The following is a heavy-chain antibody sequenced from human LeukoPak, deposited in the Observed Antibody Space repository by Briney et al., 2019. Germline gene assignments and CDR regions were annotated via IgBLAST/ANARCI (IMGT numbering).Heavy chain of an antibody. CDR1: GGSISSGGYY. CDR2: IYYSGST. J-gene: IGHJ6*04. Sequence: PSETLSLTCTVSGGSISSGGYYWSWIRQHPGKGLEWIVYIYYSGSTYYNPSLKSRVTISVYTSKNQFSLKLSSVTAADTAVYYCARDQGTMVRGVTYYYYGMDVWGKGTTVTVSS. D-gene: IGHD3-10*01. V-gene: IGHV4-31*03. CDR3: ARDQGTMVRGVTYYYYGMDV.